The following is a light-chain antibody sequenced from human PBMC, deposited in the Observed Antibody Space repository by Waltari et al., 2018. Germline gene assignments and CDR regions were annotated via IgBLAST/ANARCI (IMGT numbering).Light chain of an antibody. Sequence: DIQMTQSPPSLAASVGDSVTISCRASQTISTYVSWYQQQPGRAPKLLIYAAYSLRSGVPSRVRGIGGGTDFTLTITRLQPEDFATYDCQHTFTTPWTFGQGTKVEIK. CDR2: AAY. CDR3: QHTFTTPWT. CDR1: QTISTY. V-gene: IGKV1-39*01. J-gene: IGKJ1*01.